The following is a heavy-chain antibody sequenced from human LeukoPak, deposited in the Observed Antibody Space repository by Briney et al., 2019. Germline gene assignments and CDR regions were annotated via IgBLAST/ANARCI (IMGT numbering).Heavy chain of an antibody. V-gene: IGHV1-69*05. Sequence: GASVKVSCKACGGTFSSYAISWVRQAPGQGLEWMGRIIPIFGTANYAQKFQGRVTITTDESTSTAYMELSSLRSEDTAVYYCARAYSGSYDLDAFDIWGQGAMVTVSP. CDR2: IIPIFGTA. J-gene: IGHJ3*02. CDR3: ARAYSGSYDLDAFDI. D-gene: IGHD1-26*01. CDR1: GGTFSSYA.